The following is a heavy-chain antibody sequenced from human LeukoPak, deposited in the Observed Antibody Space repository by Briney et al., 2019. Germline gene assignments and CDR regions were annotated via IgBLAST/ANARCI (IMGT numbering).Heavy chain of an antibody. CDR2: IYYSGST. J-gene: IGHJ5*02. D-gene: IGHD6-19*01. V-gene: IGHV4-61*01. CDR1: GGSVSSGSYY. CDR3: ARWYSSGWYHWFDP. Sequence: SETLSLTCTVSGGSVSSGSYYWSWIRQPPGKGLEWIGYIYYSGSTNYNPSLKSRVTISVDTSKNQFSLKLSSVTAADTAVYYCARWYSSGWYHWFDPWGQGTLVTVSS.